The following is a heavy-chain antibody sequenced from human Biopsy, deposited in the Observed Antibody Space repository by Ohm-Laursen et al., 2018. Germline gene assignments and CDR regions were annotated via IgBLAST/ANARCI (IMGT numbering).Heavy chain of an antibody. CDR1: GFSFTGYY. Sequence: SSVKVSCRASGFSFTGYYIHWVRQAPGQGLEWMGWISPKSGGTNYAQKFQGNITMTKNTSMSTAYMEMSRLRSDDTAVYYCALQSVAQMKNFDYWGQGTLVTVSS. J-gene: IGHJ4*02. CDR3: ALQSVAQMKNFDY. CDR2: ISPKSGGT. V-gene: IGHV1-2*02. D-gene: IGHD6-19*01.